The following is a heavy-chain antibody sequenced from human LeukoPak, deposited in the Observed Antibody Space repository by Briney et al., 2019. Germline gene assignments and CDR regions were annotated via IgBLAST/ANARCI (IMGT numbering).Heavy chain of an antibody. CDR1: GFTVSSNY. CDR3: ARESGYDYYYYYYGMDV. J-gene: IGHJ6*02. Sequence: PGGSLRLSCAASGFTVSSNYMSWVRQAPGKGLEWVSVIYSGGSTYYADSVKGRFTISRDNSKNTLYLQMNSLRAEDTAVYYCARESGYDYYYYYYGMDVWGQGTTVTVSS. V-gene: IGHV3-66*01. CDR2: IYSGGST. D-gene: IGHD5-12*01.